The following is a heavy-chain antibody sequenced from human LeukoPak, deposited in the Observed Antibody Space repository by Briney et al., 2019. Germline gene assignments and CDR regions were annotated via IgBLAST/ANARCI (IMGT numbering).Heavy chain of an antibody. Sequence: ASVKVSCKASGGTFSSYAISWVRQAPGQGLEWMGGIIPIFGTANYAQKFQGRVTITADESTSTAYMELSSLRSEDTAVYYCARGLRHYYDSMGAFDYWGRGTLVTVSS. J-gene: IGHJ4*02. D-gene: IGHD3-22*01. CDR2: IIPIFGTA. CDR3: ARGLRHYYDSMGAFDY. CDR1: GGTFSSYA. V-gene: IGHV1-69*13.